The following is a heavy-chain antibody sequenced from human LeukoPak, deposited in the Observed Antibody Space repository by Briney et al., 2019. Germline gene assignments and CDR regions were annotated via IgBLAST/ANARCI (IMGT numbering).Heavy chain of an antibody. J-gene: IGHJ3*02. D-gene: IGHD3-22*01. CDR2: IYYSGST. CDR3: ARVWYYYDSSGYWNAFDI. CDR1: GGSISSYY. V-gene: IGHV4-59*12. Sequence: PSETLSLTCTVSGGSISSYYWSWIRQPPGKGLEWIGSIYYSGSTYYNPSLKSRVTISVDTSKNQFSLKLSSVTAADTAVYYCARVWYYYDSSGYWNAFDIWGQGTMVTVSS.